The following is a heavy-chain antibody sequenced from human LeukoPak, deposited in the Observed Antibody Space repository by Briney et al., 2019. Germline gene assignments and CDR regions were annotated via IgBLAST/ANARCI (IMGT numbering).Heavy chain of an antibody. CDR1: GGSFSGYY. J-gene: IGHJ3*02. V-gene: IGHV4-34*01. CDR2: INHSGST. Sequence: SETLCLTCAVYGGSFSGYYWSWIRQPPGKGLEWIGEINHSGSTNYNPSLKSRVTISVDTSKNQFSLKLSPVTAADTAVYYCARGKGHIAARRAFDIWGQGTMVTVSS. CDR3: ARGKGHIAARRAFDI. D-gene: IGHD6-6*01.